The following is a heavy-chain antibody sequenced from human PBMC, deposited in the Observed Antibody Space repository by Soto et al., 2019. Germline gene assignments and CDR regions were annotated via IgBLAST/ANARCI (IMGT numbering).Heavy chain of an antibody. CDR1: GFTFSNYA. CDR3: AKSILYCSSNRCYVFDY. D-gene: IGHD2-2*01. V-gene: IGHV3-23*01. Sequence: EVQLLESGGGLVQPGGSLRLSCAVSGFTFSNYAMNWVRQPPGKGLEWVSAISGSGGSTYYADSVKGRFTISRDNSKNTLYLQMISLGAEDTAVYYCAKSILYCSSNRCYVFDYWGQGTLVTVSS. CDR2: ISGSGGST. J-gene: IGHJ4*02.